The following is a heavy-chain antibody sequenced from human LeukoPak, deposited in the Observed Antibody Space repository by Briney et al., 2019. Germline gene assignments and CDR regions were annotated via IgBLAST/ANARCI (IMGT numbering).Heavy chain of an antibody. V-gene: IGHV3-66*01. D-gene: IGHD3-10*01. J-gene: IGHJ4*02. CDR3: ARDMVYYFDY. Sequence: GGSLRLSCAASGFTVSSNYMSWVRQAPGRGLEWVSVIYSGGSTYYADSVKGRFTISRDNSKNTLYLQMNSLRAEDTAVYYCARDMVYYFDYWGQGTLVTVSS. CDR2: IYSGGST. CDR1: GFTVSSNY.